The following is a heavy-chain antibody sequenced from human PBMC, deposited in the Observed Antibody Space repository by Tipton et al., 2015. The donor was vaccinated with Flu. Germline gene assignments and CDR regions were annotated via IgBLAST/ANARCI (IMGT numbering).Heavy chain of an antibody. J-gene: IGHJ4*02. Sequence: RSLRLSCATSGFTFNSYGFHWVRQAPGKGLEWVAFIDYDGSDKSYADSVKGRFTISRSGSQNTLYLQMNSLRLEDTGIYYCARILESYYVDYWGQGTLVTVSS. CDR1: GFTFNSYG. CDR3: ARILESYYVDY. D-gene: IGHD1-1*01. V-gene: IGHV3-30*19. CDR2: IDYDGSDK.